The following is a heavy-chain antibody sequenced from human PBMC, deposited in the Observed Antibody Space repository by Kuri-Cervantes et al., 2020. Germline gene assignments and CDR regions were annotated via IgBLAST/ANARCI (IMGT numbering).Heavy chain of an antibody. CDR3: ARAQIPQWLGDFDI. D-gene: IGHD6-19*01. CDR2: ITTSGDRT. Sequence: GESLKISCTTDGFTFSGYAMSWVRQAPGKGLEWVSSITTSGDRTHYLDAVMGRFTISRDNSKNTLYLQMNSLSAEDTAVYYCARAQIPQWLGDFDIWGQGTTVTVSS. CDR1: GFTFSGYA. V-gene: IGHV3-23*01. J-gene: IGHJ3*02.